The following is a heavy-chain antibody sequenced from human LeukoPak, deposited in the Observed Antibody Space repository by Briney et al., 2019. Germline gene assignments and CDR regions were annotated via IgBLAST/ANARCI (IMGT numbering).Heavy chain of an antibody. CDR3: ARGNGDYAVGGY. CDR1: GCSFSYYT. J-gene: IGHJ4*02. Sequence: GGSLRLSCVASGCSFSYYTMNWVRQAPGKGLEWVASIRGTGSHIHYAHSVKGRFTIYRDNAKSLLYLQMNSLRAEDTALYYCARGNGDYAVGGYWGQGTLVIVSS. D-gene: IGHD4-17*01. V-gene: IGHV3-21*01. CDR2: IRGTGSHI.